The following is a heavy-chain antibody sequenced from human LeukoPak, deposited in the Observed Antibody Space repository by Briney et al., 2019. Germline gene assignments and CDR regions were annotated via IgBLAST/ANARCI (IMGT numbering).Heavy chain of an antibody. CDR1: GFTFTTYW. Sequence: GGSLRLSCEASGFTFTTYWMHWVRQAPGKGLVWVSRIDIDGSDTIYADSVKGRFTVSRDNAKNTEFPQMNSLRAEDTAVYYCARGGANHGFDIWGQGTMVTVSS. J-gene: IGHJ3*02. CDR2: IDIDGSDT. D-gene: IGHD1-26*01. CDR3: ARGGANHGFDI. V-gene: IGHV3-74*01.